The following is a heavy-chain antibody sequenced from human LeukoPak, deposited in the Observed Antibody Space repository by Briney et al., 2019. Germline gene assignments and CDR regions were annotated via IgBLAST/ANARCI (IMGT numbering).Heavy chain of an antibody. CDR1: GYTFTSYG. CDR2: ISAYNGNT. Sequence: GASVKVSCKASGYTFTSYGINWVRQAPGQGPEWMGWISAYNGNTKYAQNIQGRVTITTDTSTSTAYMELRSLRSDDTAVYYCTRDLPYSSSWESIDYWGQGTLVNVSS. CDR3: TRDLPYSSSWESIDY. D-gene: IGHD6-13*01. V-gene: IGHV1-18*01. J-gene: IGHJ4*02.